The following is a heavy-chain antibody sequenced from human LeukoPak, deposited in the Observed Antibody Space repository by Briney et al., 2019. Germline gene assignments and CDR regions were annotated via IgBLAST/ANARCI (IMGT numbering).Heavy chain of an antibody. J-gene: IGHJ4*02. V-gene: IGHV4-30-2*01. CDR2: IYERGPA. CDR3: ARSRQGSGLFSF. Sequence: TLSLTCTVSGGAIISGGYSWNWIRRPPGKGLEWIGCIYERGPAYYNPSLKGRFTISVDTVKNQFFLNVTSMTAADTAVYYCARSRQGSGLFSFWGQGTLVAVSS. D-gene: IGHD2-15*01. CDR1: GGAIISGGYS.